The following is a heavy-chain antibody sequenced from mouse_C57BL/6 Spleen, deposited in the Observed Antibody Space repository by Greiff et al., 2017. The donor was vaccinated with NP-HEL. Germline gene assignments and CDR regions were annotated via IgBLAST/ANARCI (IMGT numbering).Heavy chain of an antibody. Sequence: VQLQQSGAELVRPGASVTLSCKASGYTFTDYEMHWVKQTPVHGLEWIGAIDPETGGTAYNQKFKGKAILTADKSSSTAYMELRSLTSEDSAVYYWTRFSSRYPCYTMDYWGQGTSVTVSS. CDR2: IDPETGGT. J-gene: IGHJ4*01. CDR1: GYTFTDYE. V-gene: IGHV1-15*01. D-gene: IGHD1-1*01. CDR3: TRFSSRYPCYTMDY.